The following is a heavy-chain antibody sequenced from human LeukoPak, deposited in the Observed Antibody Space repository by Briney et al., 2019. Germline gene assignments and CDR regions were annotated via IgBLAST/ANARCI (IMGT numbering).Heavy chain of an antibody. D-gene: IGHD1-26*01. Sequence: GGSLRLSCAASGLTFSSFGMHWVRQAPGKGLVWVSRINEDGSTTNYADSVKGRSTIFRDNAKNTLYLQMNSLRAEDTAVYYCVRDLGGRSGHWGQGALVTVSS. CDR1: GLTFSSFG. CDR3: VRDLGGRSGH. CDR2: INEDGSTT. V-gene: IGHV3-74*01. J-gene: IGHJ4*02.